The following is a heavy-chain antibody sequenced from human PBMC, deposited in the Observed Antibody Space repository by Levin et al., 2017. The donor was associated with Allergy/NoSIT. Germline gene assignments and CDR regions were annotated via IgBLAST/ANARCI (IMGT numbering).Heavy chain of an antibody. D-gene: IGHD6-19*01. V-gene: IGHV3-7*01. CDR1: LFTFSNSW. J-gene: IGHJ4*02. CDR2: IKEDGSEK. CDR3: AGSSRNGWIVDY. Sequence: GGSLRLSCAASLFTFSNSWMNWVRQAPGKGLEWVANIKEDGSEKYYVDSLKGRFTISRDNAKNSLYLQMNSLRAEDTAVYYCAGSSRNGWIVDYWGQGTLVTVSS.